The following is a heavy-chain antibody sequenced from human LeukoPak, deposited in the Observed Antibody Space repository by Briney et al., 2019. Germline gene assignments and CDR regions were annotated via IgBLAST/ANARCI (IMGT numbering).Heavy chain of an antibody. V-gene: IGHV4-30-4*07. D-gene: IGHD3-22*01. Sequence: SETLSLTCAVSGGSISTGGNSWSWIRQPPGKGLEWIGYIYYSGTTYYNPSLKSRITISVDTSKNQLSLKLSSVTAADTAVYYCASEYKYDSSGANAFDIWGQGTMVTVSS. CDR1: GGSISTGGNS. CDR2: IYYSGTT. CDR3: ASEYKYDSSGANAFDI. J-gene: IGHJ3*02.